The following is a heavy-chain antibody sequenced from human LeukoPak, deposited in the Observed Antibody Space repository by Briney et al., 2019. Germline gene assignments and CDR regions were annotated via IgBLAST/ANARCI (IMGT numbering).Heavy chain of an antibody. CDR2: IWFHGGYR. Sequence: GRSLRLSCAASGFTFSNYGMHWVRQAPGKGLEWVAVIWFHGGYRYYADSVKGRFTISGDNSKNTLYLQMNSLRAEDTAAYYCADPGNYWGQGTLVTVSS. CDR3: ADPGNY. V-gene: IGHV3-33*01. J-gene: IGHJ4*02. CDR1: GFTFSNYG.